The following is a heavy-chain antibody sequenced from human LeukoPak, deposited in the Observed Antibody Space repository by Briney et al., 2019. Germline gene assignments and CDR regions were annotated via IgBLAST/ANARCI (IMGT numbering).Heavy chain of an antibody. V-gene: IGHV4-39*07. J-gene: IGHJ4*02. CDR3: ARVPITIFGVVPTDFDY. CDR2: IYSSGNT. D-gene: IGHD3-3*01. Sequence: SETLSLTCAVSGASISSSNYYWGWVRQSPGKGLEWIGNIYSSGNTYYDASLKSRVTMYIDTSKNQFSLKLSSVTAADTAVYYCARVPITIFGVVPTDFDYWGQGTLATVSS. CDR1: GASISSSNYY.